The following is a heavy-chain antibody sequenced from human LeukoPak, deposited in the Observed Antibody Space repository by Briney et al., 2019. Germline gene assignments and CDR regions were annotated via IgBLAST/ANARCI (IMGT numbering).Heavy chain of an antibody. CDR1: GGTFSSYA. J-gene: IGHJ6*02. D-gene: IGHD3-9*01. CDR2: IIPIFGTA. CDR3: ARDQYDIPYGMDV. V-gene: IGHV1-69*05. Sequence: SVKVSCKASGGTFSSYAISWVRQAPGQGLEWMGGIIPIFGTANYAQKFQGRVTITTDESTSTAYMELSSLRSEDTAVYYCARDQYDIPYGMDVWGQGTTVTVSS.